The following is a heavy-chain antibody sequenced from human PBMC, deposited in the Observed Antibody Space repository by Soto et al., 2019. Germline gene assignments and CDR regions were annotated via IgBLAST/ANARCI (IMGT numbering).Heavy chain of an antibody. D-gene: IGHD2-15*01. J-gene: IGHJ4*02. V-gene: IGHV1-18*04. Sequence: QVQLVQSGSEVKKPGASVKVSCKASGYTFSSNSIHWVRQAPGQGLEWMGWITPFNGDTSYAQKFQGRVTMTTATSTSIVFMALRSLRFDASAVYYCARVRVVVGATIDSWGQGTLVTVSS. CDR3: ARVRVVVGATIDS. CDR1: GYTFSSNS. CDR2: ITPFNGDT.